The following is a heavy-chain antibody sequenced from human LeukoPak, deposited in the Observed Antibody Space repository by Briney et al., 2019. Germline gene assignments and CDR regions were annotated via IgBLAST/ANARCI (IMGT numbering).Heavy chain of an antibody. J-gene: IGHJ5*02. Sequence: ASETLSLTCAVYGGSFSGYYWSWIRQPPGKGLEWIGEINHSGSTNYNPSLKSRVTISVDTSKNQFSLKLSSVTAADTAVYYCARAQGSYDSSGPWRPWGFDPWGQGTLVTVSS. CDR2: INHSGST. CDR3: ARAQGSYDSSGPWRPWGFDP. V-gene: IGHV4-34*01. CDR1: GGSFSGYY. D-gene: IGHD3-22*01.